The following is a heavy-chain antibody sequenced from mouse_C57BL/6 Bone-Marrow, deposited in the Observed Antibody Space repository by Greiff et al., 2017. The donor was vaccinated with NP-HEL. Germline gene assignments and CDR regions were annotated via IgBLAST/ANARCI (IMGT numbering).Heavy chain of an antibody. J-gene: IGHJ2*01. CDR1: GFSLTSYG. CDR3: AIYGNYYFDY. CDR2: IWSGGST. D-gene: IGHD2-1*01. Sequence: QVQLQQSGPGLVQPSQSLSITCTVSGFSLTSYGVHWVRQSPGKGLEWLGVIWSGGSTAYNAAFISRLSTSKDNAKNQFFFKMNSLQADDTAIYDCAIYGNYYFDYWGQGTTLTVSS. V-gene: IGHV2-2*01.